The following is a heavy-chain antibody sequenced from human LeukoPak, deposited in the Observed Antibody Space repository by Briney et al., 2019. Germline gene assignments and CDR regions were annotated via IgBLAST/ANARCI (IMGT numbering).Heavy chain of an antibody. CDR3: AKLGTTSVTTGY. V-gene: IGHV3-30*18. CDR1: GFTFSRYG. CDR2: ISYDGSNK. J-gene: IGHJ4*02. D-gene: IGHD4-17*01. Sequence: PGGSLRLSCAASGFTFSRYGMHWVRQAPGKGLEWVAVISYDGSNKYYADSVKGRFTISRDNSRNTLYLQMNSLRGEDTAVYYCAKLGTTSVTTGYWGQGTLVTVSS.